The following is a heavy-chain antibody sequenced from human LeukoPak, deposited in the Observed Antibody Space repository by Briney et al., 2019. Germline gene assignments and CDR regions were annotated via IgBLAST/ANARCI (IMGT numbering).Heavy chain of an antibody. CDR1: GFTFSSYS. CDR2: ISSSSSYI. Sequence: GGSLRLSCAASGFTFSSYSMNWVRQAPGKGLGWVSSISSSSSYIYYADSVKGRFTISRDNAKDSLYLQMNSLRVEDTAVYYCAKEDGLFDYWGQGTLVTVSS. CDR3: AKEDGLFDY. J-gene: IGHJ4*02. V-gene: IGHV3-21*01.